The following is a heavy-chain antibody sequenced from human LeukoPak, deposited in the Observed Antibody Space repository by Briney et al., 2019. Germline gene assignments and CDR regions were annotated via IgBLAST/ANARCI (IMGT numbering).Heavy chain of an antibody. J-gene: IGHJ6*03. CDR1: GFTFSSYA. CDR2: ISGSGGST. D-gene: IGHD1-1*01. CDR3: TKSPYVMQNDYMDV. V-gene: IGHV3-23*01. Sequence: GGSLRLSCAAPGFTFSSYAMSWVRQAPGKGLEWVSAISGSGGSTYYADSVKGRFTISRDNSKNTLYLQMNSLRAEDTAVYYCTKSPYVMQNDYMDVWGKGTTVTVSS.